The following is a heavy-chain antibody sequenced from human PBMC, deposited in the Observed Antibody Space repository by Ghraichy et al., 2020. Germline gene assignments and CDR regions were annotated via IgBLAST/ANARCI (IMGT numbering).Heavy chain of an antibody. J-gene: IGHJ4*02. CDR2: ISSNGGST. CDR1: GFTFSSYA. D-gene: IGHD2-15*01. CDR3: ARGRYCSGGSCYLDY. Sequence: GALRLSCAASGFTFSSYAMHWVRQAPGKGLEYVSAISSNGGSTYYADSVKGRFTISRDNSKNTLYLQMGSLRAEDMAVYYCARGRYCSGGSCYLDYWGQGTLVTVSS. V-gene: IGHV3-64*02.